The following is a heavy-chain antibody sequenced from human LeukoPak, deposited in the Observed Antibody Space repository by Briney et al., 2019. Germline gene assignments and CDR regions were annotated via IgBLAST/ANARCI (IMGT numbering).Heavy chain of an antibody. V-gene: IGHV1-2*02. J-gene: IGHJ4*02. CDR1: GYSLTGYY. D-gene: IGHD6-19*01. CDR3: ARPPQASSGWSDPFDY. CDR2: INPNSGGT. Sequence: ATVKVSCKASGYSLTGYYMHWVRQAPGQGLEWMGWINPNSGGTNYAQKFQGRVTMTRDTSISTAYMELSRLRSDDTAVYYCARPPQASSGWSDPFDYWGQGTLVAVSS.